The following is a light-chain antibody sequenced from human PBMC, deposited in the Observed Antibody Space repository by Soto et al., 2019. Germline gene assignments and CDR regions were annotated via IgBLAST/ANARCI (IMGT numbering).Light chain of an antibody. CDR3: QQYGSSRWK. J-gene: IGKJ1*01. CDR2: AAS. V-gene: IGKV3-20*01. Sequence: PGERATLSCRASQSVSSTYLAWYQQKPGQAPRPLISAASSRATGTPDMFSGSGSGTDFTLTISRLEPEDFAVYYCQQYGSSRWKFGQGTKVEIK. CDR1: QSVSSTY.